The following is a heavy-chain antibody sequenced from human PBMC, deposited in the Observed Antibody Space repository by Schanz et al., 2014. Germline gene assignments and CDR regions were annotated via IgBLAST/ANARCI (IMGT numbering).Heavy chain of an antibody. V-gene: IGHV3-11*06. CDR2: VSSSSSYT. Sequence: QVQLVESGGGVVQPGRSLRLSCAASGFTFSDYYMSWIRQAPGKGLEWVSYVSSSSSYTHYADSVKGRFTISRDNAKNSLFLQMNSLRAEDTAVYYCARAGYDADNWFDPWGQGTLVTVSS. J-gene: IGHJ5*02. CDR1: GFTFSDYY. CDR3: ARAGYDADNWFDP. D-gene: IGHD2-2*01.